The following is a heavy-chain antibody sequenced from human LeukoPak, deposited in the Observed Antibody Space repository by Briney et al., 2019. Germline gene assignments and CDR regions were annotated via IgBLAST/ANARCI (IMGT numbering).Heavy chain of an antibody. CDR3: AKDRFVVGHNWFDP. V-gene: IGHV3-74*01. CDR1: GFTFSSYW. CDR2: INSDGSTT. D-gene: IGHD2-15*01. Sequence: PGGSLRLSCAASGFTFSSYWMHWVRQAPGKGLVWVSRINSDGSTTNYADSVKGRFTISRDNAKNTLDLQMNSLRAEDTAVYYCAKDRFVVGHNWFDPWGQGTLVTVSS. J-gene: IGHJ5*02.